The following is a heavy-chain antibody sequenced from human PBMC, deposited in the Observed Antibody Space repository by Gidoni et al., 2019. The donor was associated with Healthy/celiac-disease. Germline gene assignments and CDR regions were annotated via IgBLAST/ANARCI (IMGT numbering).Heavy chain of an antibody. V-gene: IGHV4-59*08. CDR2: IYYSGST. J-gene: IGHJ5*02. Sequence: QVQLQESGPGLVQPSETLSLTCTFPGGSISRYYWSWIRQPPGKGLEWIGYIYYSGSTNYNPSLKSRVTISVDTSKNQFSLKLSSVTAADTAVYYCARHKAGGWFDPWGQGTLVTVSS. CDR3: ARHKAGGWFDP. D-gene: IGHD3-10*01. CDR1: GGSISRYY.